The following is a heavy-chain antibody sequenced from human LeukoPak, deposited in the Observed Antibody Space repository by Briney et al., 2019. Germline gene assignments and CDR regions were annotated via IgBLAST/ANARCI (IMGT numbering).Heavy chain of an antibody. CDR2: IYTSEST. Sequence: PSETLSLICTVSGGSISAYSWSWIRQPAGKGLEWIGRIYTSESTNYNPSLKSRVTMSLDTSKNQFSLRLNSATAADTAVYYCAREIDRSGRWFDPWGQGTLVTVSS. D-gene: IGHD3-16*02. CDR3: AREIDRSGRWFDP. CDR1: GGSISAYS. V-gene: IGHV4-4*07. J-gene: IGHJ5*02.